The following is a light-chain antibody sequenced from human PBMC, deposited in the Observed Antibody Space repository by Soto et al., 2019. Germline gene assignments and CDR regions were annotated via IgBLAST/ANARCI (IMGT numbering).Light chain of an antibody. Sequence: AIRMTQYPSSVSASTGDSVTITCQASQDIGGYLAWYQQKPGKAPKLLIYGASTLQRGVPSKFSGRGSGTHFTLTISSLQSEDFATYFCQHYYTFPYTFGQGTQL. CDR3: QHYYTFPYT. CDR1: QDIGGY. V-gene: IGKV1-8*01. CDR2: GAS. J-gene: IGKJ2*01.